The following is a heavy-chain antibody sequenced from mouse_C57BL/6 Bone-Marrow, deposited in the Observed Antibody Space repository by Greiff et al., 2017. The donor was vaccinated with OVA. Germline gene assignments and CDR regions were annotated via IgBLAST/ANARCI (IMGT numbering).Heavy chain of an antibody. CDR2: ISNGGGST. CDR3: ARQGYYGSSGYAMDY. CDR1: GFTFSDYY. V-gene: IGHV5-12*01. J-gene: IGHJ4*01. Sequence: EVMLVESGGGLVQPGGSLKLSCAASGFTFSDYYMYWVRQTPEKRLEWVAYISNGGGSTYYPDTVKGRFTISRDNAKNTLYLQMSRLKSEDTAMYYCARQGYYGSSGYAMDYWGQGTSVTVSS. D-gene: IGHD1-1*01.